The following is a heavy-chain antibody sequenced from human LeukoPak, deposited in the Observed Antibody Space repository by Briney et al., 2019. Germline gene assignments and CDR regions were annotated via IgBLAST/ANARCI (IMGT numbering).Heavy chain of an antibody. CDR2: IKSKTDGGTT. Sequence: KTGGSLRLSCAASGFTFSNAWMSWVRQAPGKGLEWVGRIKSKTDGGTTDYAAPVKGRFTISRDNAKNSLYLQMNNLRAEDTAVYYCASKGGSFTISGVLYNDAFAIWGQGTMVTVSA. CDR3: ASKGGSFTISGVLYNDAFAI. V-gene: IGHV3-15*01. J-gene: IGHJ3*02. CDR1: GFTFSNAW. D-gene: IGHD3-3*01.